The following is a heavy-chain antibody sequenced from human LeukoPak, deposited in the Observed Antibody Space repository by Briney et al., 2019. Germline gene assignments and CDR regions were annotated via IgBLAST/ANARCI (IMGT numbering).Heavy chain of an antibody. D-gene: IGHD6-13*01. CDR3: ASSIAAAGNDY. CDR1: GGSFSGYY. J-gene: IGHJ4*02. CDR2: INHSGST. Sequence: SETQSLTCAVYGGSFSGYYWSWIRQPPGKGLEWIGEINHSGSTNYNPSLKSRVTISVDTSKNQFSLKLSSVTAADTAVYYCASSIAAAGNDYWGQGTLVTVSS. V-gene: IGHV4-34*01.